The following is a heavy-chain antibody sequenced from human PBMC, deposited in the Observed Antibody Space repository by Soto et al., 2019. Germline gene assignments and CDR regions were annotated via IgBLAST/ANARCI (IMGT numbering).Heavy chain of an antibody. D-gene: IGHD3-22*01. CDR3: APDTYYYDSSGPRY. J-gene: IGHJ4*02. CDR1: GFTFSSYA. Sequence: VVCLTLSCATSGFTFSSYAMSWVRQAPGKGLEWVSAISGSGGSTYYADSVKGRFTISRDNSKNTLYLQMNSLRAEDTAVYYCAPDTYYYDSSGPRYWGQGTLVTV. V-gene: IGHV3-23*01. CDR2: ISGSGGST.